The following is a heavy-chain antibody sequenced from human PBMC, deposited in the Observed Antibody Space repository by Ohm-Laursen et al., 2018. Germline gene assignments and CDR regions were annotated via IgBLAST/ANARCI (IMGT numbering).Heavy chain of an antibody. CDR1: GFTFSSSA. V-gene: IGHV3-23*01. Sequence: LSLTCASSGFTFSSSAMSWVRQAPGKGLEWVSVISNSGENTFYADSVKGRFTISRDNSKNTLYLEVSSLRAEDTAVYYCAKGYSDSRYSPIDFWGLGSLVTVSS. CDR3: AKGYSDSRYSPIDF. CDR2: ISNSGENT. D-gene: IGHD1-26*01. J-gene: IGHJ4*02.